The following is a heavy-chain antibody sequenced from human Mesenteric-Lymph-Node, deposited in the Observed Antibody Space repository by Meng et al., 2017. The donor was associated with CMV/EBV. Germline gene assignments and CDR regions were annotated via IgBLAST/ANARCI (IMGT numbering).Heavy chain of an antibody. J-gene: IGHJ4*02. CDR2: ISSSSSYI. Sequence: GESLKISCAASGFTFSSYSMNWVRQAPGKGLEWVSSISSSSSYIYYADLVKGRFTISRDNAKNSLYLQMNSLRAEDTAVYYCARDVEYSSSSSANYWGQGTLVTVSS. V-gene: IGHV3-21*01. D-gene: IGHD6-6*01. CDR1: GFTFSSYS. CDR3: ARDVEYSSSSSANY.